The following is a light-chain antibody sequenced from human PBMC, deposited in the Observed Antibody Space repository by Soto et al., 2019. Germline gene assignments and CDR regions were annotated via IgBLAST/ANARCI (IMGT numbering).Light chain of an antibody. J-gene: IGLJ1*01. Sequence: QSALAQPASVSGSPGQSITISCTGTSGDVGAYNSVSWYQQHPHKAPQVIIYKGTQRPSGVSNRFSGSTSGNAASLTISGLQADDEADYFCCSSAPESTYVFGSGTKVTVL. CDR1: SGDVGAYNS. CDR2: KGT. CDR3: CSSAPESTYV. V-gene: IGLV2-23*01.